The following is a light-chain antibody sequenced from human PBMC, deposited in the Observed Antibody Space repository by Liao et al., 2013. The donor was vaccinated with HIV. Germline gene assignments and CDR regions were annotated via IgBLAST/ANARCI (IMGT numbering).Light chain of an antibody. CDR1: YLGDKY. J-gene: IGLJ1*01. CDR3: QTWDRTTFV. CDR2: QDN. Sequence: SSELAQSPSVSVSPGQTASITCSGDYLGDKYASWYQHKPGQAPVLVIYQDNKRPSGIPERFSGSISGNTATLTISGTQAIDEADYYCQTWDRTTFVFGSGTKVTVL. V-gene: IGLV3-1*01.